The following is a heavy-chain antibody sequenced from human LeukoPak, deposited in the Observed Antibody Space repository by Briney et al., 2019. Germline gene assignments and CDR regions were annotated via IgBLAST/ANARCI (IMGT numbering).Heavy chain of an antibody. CDR2: IRSKAYGGTT. D-gene: IGHD5-18*01. CDR1: GFTFGDYA. V-gene: IGHV3-49*03. Sequence: GGSLRLSCTASGFTFGDYAMSWFRQAPGKGLEWVGFIRSKAYGGTTEYAASAKGRFTISRDDSKSIAYLQMNSLKTEDTAVYYCTRDEGSYGYPGAFDIWGQGTMVTVSS. J-gene: IGHJ3*02. CDR3: TRDEGSYGYPGAFDI.